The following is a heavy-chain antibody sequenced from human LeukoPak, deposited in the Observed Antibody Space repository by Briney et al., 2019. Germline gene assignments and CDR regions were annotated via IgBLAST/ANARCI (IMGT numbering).Heavy chain of an antibody. CDR3: SSSVFYSSGWYGGY. D-gene: IGHD6-19*01. CDR1: GFTFSSYA. Sequence: GGSLRLSCAASGFTFSSYAMGWVRQAPGKGLEWVSLISATGGNTYYADSVKGRFTISRDNSKNTLYLHMNNLRAEDTAIYYCSSSVFYSSGWYGGYWGQGTLVTVSS. CDR2: ISATGGNT. J-gene: IGHJ4*02. V-gene: IGHV3-23*01.